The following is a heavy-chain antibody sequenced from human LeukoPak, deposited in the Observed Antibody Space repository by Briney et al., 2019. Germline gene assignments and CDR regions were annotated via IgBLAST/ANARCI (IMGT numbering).Heavy chain of an antibody. D-gene: IGHD6-19*01. Sequence: GGSLRLSCAASGFTFGDYGISWVRQGPGKGLEWVSGINWNGDSTGYADSVKGRFTISRDNAKNTLYLQMNSLRAEDTALYYCARPGYSTDWGRFDPWGQGTLVTVSS. J-gene: IGHJ5*02. V-gene: IGHV3-20*04. CDR3: ARPGYSTDWGRFDP. CDR1: GFTFGDYG. CDR2: INWNGDST.